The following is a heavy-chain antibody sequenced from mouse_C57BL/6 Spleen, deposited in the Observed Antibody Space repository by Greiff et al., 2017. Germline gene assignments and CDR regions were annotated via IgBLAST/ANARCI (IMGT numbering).Heavy chain of an antibody. Sequence: QVQLQQSGAELMKPGASVKLSCKATGYTFTGYWIEWVKQRPGHGLEWIGEILPGSGSTNYNEKFKGKATFTADTSSNTAYMQLSSLTTEDSAIYSCARRGHYYGSSYEGFAYWGQGTLVTVSA. V-gene: IGHV1-9*01. D-gene: IGHD1-1*01. CDR2: ILPGSGST. CDR3: ARRGHYYGSSYEGFAY. J-gene: IGHJ3*01. CDR1: GYTFTGYW.